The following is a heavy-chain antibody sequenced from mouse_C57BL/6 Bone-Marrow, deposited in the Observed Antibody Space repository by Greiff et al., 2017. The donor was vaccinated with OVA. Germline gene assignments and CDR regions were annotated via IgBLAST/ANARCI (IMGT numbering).Heavy chain of an antibody. Sequence: VQLQQSGTVLARPGASVKMSCKTSGYTFTSYWMHWVKQRPGQGLEWIGAIYPGNSDTSYNQKFKGKAKLTAVTSAGTAYMELSSLTNEDSAVDFYTRGEGYYVDFDYWGQGTTLTVSS. D-gene: IGHD2-3*01. CDR1: GYTFTSYW. J-gene: IGHJ2*01. CDR2: IYPGNSDT. CDR3: TRGEGYYVDFDY. V-gene: IGHV1-5*01.